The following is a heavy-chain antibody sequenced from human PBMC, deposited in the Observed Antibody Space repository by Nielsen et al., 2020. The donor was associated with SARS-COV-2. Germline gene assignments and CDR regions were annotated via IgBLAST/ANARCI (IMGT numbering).Heavy chain of an antibody. V-gene: IGHV3-9*01. CDR3: AKVPSGHDAFDI. Sequence: SLKISCAASGFTFDDYAMHWVRQAPGKGLEWVSGISWNSGSIGYADSVKGRFTISRDNAKNSLYLQMNSLRAEDTALYYCAKVPSGHDAFDIWGQGTMVTVSS. CDR1: GFTFDDYA. CDR2: ISWNSGSI. D-gene: IGHD2-2*01. J-gene: IGHJ3*02.